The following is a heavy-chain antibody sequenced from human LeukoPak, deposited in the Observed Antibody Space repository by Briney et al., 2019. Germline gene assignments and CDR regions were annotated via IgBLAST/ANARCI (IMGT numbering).Heavy chain of an antibody. CDR2: IEPSDFYI. CDR1: GYSFSTYW. V-gene: IGHV5-10-1*01. Sequence: GESLRISCKGSGYSFSTYWISWVRQMPGKGLEWMGRIEPSDFYINYSPSFQGHVTISVDKSISPAYLQWSGLKASDTAMYYCARHTDLVPGNSGSGSYVYWGQGTLVTVSS. D-gene: IGHD3-10*01. J-gene: IGHJ4*02. CDR3: ARHTDLVPGNSGSGSYVY.